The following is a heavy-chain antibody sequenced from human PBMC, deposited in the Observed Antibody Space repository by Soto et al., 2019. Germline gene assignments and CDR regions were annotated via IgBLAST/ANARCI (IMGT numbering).Heavy chain of an antibody. V-gene: IGHV5-51*01. J-gene: IGHJ4*02. CDR3: ARPSRPFSRRWAHFDY. CDR1: GYSFSTYW. D-gene: IGHD6-13*01. Sequence: PGESLKISCKGSGYSFSTYWIGWVRQMPGKGLEWMGIIYPGDSDTRYSPSFQGQVTISADKSISTAYLQWSSLKASDTAMYYCARPSRPFSRRWAHFDYWGQGTLVTVSS. CDR2: IYPGDSDT.